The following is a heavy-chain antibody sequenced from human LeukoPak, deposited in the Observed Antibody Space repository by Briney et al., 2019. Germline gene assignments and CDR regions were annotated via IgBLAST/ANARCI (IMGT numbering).Heavy chain of an antibody. J-gene: IGHJ4*02. CDR2: ICSGGST. CDR3: ARENTGSYREFDY. V-gene: IGHV4-4*07. CDR1: GGSISSYY. D-gene: IGHD1-26*01. Sequence: PSETLSLTCTVSGGSISSYYWSWIRQPAGKGLEWIGRICSGGSTNYNPSLKSRVTMSVDSSNNQFSLKLSSVTAADTAVFYCARENTGSYREFDYWGQGTLVTVSS.